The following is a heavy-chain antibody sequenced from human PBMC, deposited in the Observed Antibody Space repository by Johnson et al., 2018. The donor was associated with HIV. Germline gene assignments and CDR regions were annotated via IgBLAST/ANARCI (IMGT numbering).Heavy chain of an antibody. CDR1: GFTLSSYA. V-gene: IGHV3-30-3*01. J-gene: IGHJ3*02. CDR2: ISYDGSNK. Sequence: QVQLVESGGGVVQPGRSLRLSCAASGFTLSSYAIHWVRQAPGKGLEWVAVISYDGSNKYYADSVKGRFTISRDNSKNTLYLQMNSLRAEDTAVYYCARELVVITADDAFDIWGQGTMVTVSS. D-gene: IGHD2-21*01. CDR3: ARELVVITADDAFDI.